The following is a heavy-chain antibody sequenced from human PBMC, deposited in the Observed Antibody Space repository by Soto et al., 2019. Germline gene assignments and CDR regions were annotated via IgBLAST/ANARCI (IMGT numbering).Heavy chain of an antibody. CDR1: GFTFSSYA. J-gene: IGHJ4*02. CDR3: AKEEGNYDSSGYYYLVIDY. D-gene: IGHD3-22*01. V-gene: IGHV3-23*01. Sequence: PGGSLRLSCAASGFTFSSYAMSWVRQAPGKGLEWVSAISGSGGSTYYADSVKGRFTISRDNSKNTLYLQMNSLRAEDTAVYYCAKEEGNYDSSGYYYLVIDYWGQGTLVTVSS. CDR2: ISGSGGST.